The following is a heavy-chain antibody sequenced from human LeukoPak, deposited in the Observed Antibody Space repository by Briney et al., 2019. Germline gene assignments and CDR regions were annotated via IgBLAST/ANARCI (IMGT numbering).Heavy chain of an antibody. CDR2: IYHSGST. V-gene: IGHV4-30-2*01. Sequence: SETLSLTCTVSGGSISSGGYYWSWIRQPPGKGLEWIGYIYHSGSTYYNPSLKSRVTISVDRSKNQFSLKLSSVTAADTAVYYCAREADSSSCFDYWGQGTLVTVSS. CDR3: AREADSSSCFDY. CDR1: GGSISSGGYY. D-gene: IGHD6-13*01. J-gene: IGHJ4*02.